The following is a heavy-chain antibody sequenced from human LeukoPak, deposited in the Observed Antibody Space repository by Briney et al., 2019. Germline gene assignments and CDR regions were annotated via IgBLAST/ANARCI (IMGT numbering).Heavy chain of an antibody. J-gene: IGHJ4*02. CDR3: VKEDSYSNDSSVRDS. V-gene: IGHV3-64D*09. CDR2: ITSNGGTT. D-gene: IGHD3-22*01. Sequence: GGSLRLLCTPSGFIFSRYNKLWPRQAPGKGLEYISAITSNGGTTYYADSVKGRVTISRDNSKNTLYLQMSSLRPEDTAVYYFVKEDSYSNDSSVRDSWGQGTLVTVSS. CDR1: GFIFSRYN.